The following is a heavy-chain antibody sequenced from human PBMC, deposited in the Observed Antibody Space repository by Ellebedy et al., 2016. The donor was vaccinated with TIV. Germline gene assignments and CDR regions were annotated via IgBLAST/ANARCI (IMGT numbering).Heavy chain of an antibody. D-gene: IGHD1-1*01. CDR2: IYPCASVI. Sequence: PGGSLRLSCKGSGYSFTSYWIGWVRQRPGKGLAWMGRIYPCASVISYRPAFKSQVTISADKSISIVYLQWSSLKASDTAIYYCARRGTTGGYGMDVWGQGTTVTVSS. CDR1: GYSFTSYW. CDR3: ARRGTTGGYGMDV. V-gene: IGHV5-51*01. J-gene: IGHJ6*02.